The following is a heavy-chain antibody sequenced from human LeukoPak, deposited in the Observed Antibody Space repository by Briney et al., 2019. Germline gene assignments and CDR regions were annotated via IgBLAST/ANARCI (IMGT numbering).Heavy chain of an antibody. CDR2: INSDGSST. Sequence: GGSLRLSCAASGFTFSSYAMSWVRQAPGKGLVWVSRINSDGSSTSYADSVKGRFTISRDNAKNTLYLQMNSLRAEDTAVYYCAREAIRLDAFDIWGQGTMVTVSS. V-gene: IGHV3-74*01. J-gene: IGHJ3*02. D-gene: IGHD3-16*01. CDR3: AREAIRLDAFDI. CDR1: GFTFSSYA.